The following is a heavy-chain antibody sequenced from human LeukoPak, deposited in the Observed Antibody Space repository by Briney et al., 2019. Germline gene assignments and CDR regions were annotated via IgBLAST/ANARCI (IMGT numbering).Heavy chain of an antibody. Sequence: GASVKVSCKASGYTFTSYGISWVRQAPGQGLEWMGWISAYNGNTNYAQKLQGRVTMTTDTSTSTAYMELRSLRSDDTAVYYCARDILTGYYHYYYYMDVWGKGTTVTISS. CDR1: GYTFTSYG. CDR3: ARDILTGYYHYYYYMDV. J-gene: IGHJ6*03. V-gene: IGHV1-18*01. CDR2: ISAYNGNT. D-gene: IGHD3-9*01.